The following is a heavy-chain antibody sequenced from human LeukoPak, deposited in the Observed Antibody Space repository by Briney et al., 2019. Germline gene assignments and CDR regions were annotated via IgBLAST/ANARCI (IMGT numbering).Heavy chain of an antibody. D-gene: IGHD2-15*01. CDR3: TRHSDKYCSGAGCYVNNFYGLDV. V-gene: IGHV3-73*01. J-gene: IGHJ6*02. CDR2: IRSRANSYVT. CDR1: GFSFSGSA. Sequence: PGGSLRLSCAVSGFSFSGSAMHWVRQASGKGLEWVGRIRSRANSYVTVYAASMEGRFTISRDDSKNTAYLEMNSLKTEDTAVYYCTRHSDKYCSGAGCYVNNFYGLDVWGQGTTVIVSS.